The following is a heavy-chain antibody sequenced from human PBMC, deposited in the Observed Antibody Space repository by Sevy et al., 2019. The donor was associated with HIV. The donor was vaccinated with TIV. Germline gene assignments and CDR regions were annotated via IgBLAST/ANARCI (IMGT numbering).Heavy chain of an antibody. D-gene: IGHD3-10*01. Sequence: SETLSLTCTVSGGSISSYYWSWIRQPAGKGLEWIGRIYTSGSTNYNPSLKSRVTMSVDTSKNQFSLKLRSVTAADTAVYYCARDNRWFGELTSYYYYGMDVWGQGTTVTVSS. CDR3: ARDNRWFGELTSYYYYGMDV. CDR1: GGSISSYY. V-gene: IGHV4-4*07. CDR2: IYTSGST. J-gene: IGHJ6*02.